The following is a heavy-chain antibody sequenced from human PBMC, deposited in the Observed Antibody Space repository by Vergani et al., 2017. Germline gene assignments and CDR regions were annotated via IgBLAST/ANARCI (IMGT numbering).Heavy chain of an antibody. V-gene: IGHV3-33*01. J-gene: IGHJ6*02. CDR3: ARDRYCSSTSCYHYDYGMDV. D-gene: IGHD2-2*01. Sequence: QVQLVESGGGVVQPGRSLRLSCAASGFTFSSYGMHWVRQAPGKGLEWVAVIWYDGSNKYYADSVKGRFTISRDNSKNTLYLQMNSLRAEDTAVYYCARDRYCSSTSCYHYDYGMDVWGQGTTVTVSS. CDR2: IWYDGSNK. CDR1: GFTFSSYG.